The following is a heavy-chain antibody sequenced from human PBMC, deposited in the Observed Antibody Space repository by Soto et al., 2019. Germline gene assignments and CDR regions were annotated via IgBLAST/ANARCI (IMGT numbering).Heavy chain of an antibody. V-gene: IGHV3-21*01. CDR3: ARDVGDIVVVPAATFDY. D-gene: IGHD2-2*01. J-gene: IGHJ4*02. CDR1: GFTFSSYS. CDR2: ISSISSYI. Sequence: EVQLVESGGGLVKPGGSLRLSCAASGFTFSSYSMNWVRQAPGKGLEWVSSISSISSYIYYVDSVKGRFTISRDNAKNSLYLQMNSLRAEDTAVYYCARDVGDIVVVPAATFDYWGQGTLVTVSS.